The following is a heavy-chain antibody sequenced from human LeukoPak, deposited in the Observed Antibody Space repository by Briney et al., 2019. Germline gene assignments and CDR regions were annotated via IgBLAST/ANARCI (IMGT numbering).Heavy chain of an antibody. J-gene: IGHJ6*03. CDR1: GFTFSSYG. CDR2: ISYDGSNK. V-gene: IGHV3-30*18. CDR3: AKDLAGGNSIMDV. D-gene: IGHD4-23*01. Sequence: GGSLRLSCAASGFTFSSYGMHWVRQAPGKGLEWVAVISYDGSNKYYADSVKGRFTISRDNSKNTLYLQINSLRAEDTAVYYCAKDLAGGNSIMDVWGKGTTVTVSS.